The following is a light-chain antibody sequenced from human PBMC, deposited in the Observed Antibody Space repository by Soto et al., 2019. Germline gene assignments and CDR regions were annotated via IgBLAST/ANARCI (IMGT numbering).Light chain of an antibody. Sequence: EIVMTQSQATLSVSPGERATLSCRASQSVSSNLDWYQQKPGQAPRLLIYGASTRATGIPARFSGSGSGTEFPLTISRLRSEDLAVYYCQQYNSWPPLTFGGGTKVEIK. J-gene: IGKJ4*01. V-gene: IGKV3-15*01. CDR1: QSVSSN. CDR2: GAS. CDR3: QQYNSWPPLT.